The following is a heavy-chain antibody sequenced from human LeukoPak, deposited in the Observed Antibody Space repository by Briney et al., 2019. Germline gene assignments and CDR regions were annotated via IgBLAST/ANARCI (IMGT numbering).Heavy chain of an antibody. CDR1: GGSFSGYY. V-gene: IGHV4-34*01. CDR2: INHSGST. J-gene: IGHJ4*02. CDR3: ARVFHSSGYSYYFDY. Sequence: SETLSLTCAVYGGSFSGYYWSWIRQPPGKGLEWIGEINHSGSTNYNPSLKSRVTISVDTSKNQFSLKLSSVTAADTAVYYCARVFHSSGYSYYFDYWGQGTLVTVSS. D-gene: IGHD3-22*01.